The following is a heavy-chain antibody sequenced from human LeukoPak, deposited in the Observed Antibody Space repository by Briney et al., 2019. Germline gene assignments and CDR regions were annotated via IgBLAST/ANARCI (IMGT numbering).Heavy chain of an antibody. CDR2: ISSNGGST. V-gene: IGHV3-64D*06. CDR3: VKGYCSSISCSLIDY. D-gene: IGHD2-2*01. CDR1: GFTLSRYG. Sequence: GGCLRLSCSASGFTLSRYGMHWVRQAPGKGLEYVSGISSNGGSTNYADSVKGRFTISRDNSKNTLHLQMSSLRAEDTAVYYCVKGYCSSISCSLIDYGGQGTLVTVSS. J-gene: IGHJ4*02.